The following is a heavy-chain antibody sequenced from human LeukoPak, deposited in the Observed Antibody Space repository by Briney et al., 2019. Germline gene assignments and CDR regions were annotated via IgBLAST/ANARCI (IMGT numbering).Heavy chain of an antibody. CDR3: ARVVRQFDP. J-gene: IGHJ5*02. Sequence: GASVNVSCKASGYTVTSFDINWVRQATGQVLEWVGWMNTNSGNTGYGQRFQGRVTMTRNTSISTAYMELSSLRSEDTAVYYCARVVRQFDPWGQGTLVTVSS. D-gene: IGHD1-26*01. CDR2: MNTNSGNT. CDR1: GYTVTSFD. V-gene: IGHV1-8*01.